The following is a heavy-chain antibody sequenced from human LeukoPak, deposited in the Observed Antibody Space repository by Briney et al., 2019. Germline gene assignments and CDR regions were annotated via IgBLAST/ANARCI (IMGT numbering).Heavy chain of an antibody. D-gene: IGHD6-19*01. Sequence: ASVKVSCKTSGYPFISYAISWLRQAPGQGPEWVGWISPYTGDTGSAQKFQGRVTLTADASTATVYLELKGLRSDDTAMYFCARVFSEGRSAVTGHNDFWGQGTLVTVYS. CDR2: ISPYTGDT. J-gene: IGHJ4*02. CDR3: ARVFSEGRSAVTGHNDF. V-gene: IGHV1-18*01. CDR1: GYPFISYA.